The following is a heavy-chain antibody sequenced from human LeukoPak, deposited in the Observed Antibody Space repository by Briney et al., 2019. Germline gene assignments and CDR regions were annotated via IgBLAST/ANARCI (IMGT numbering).Heavy chain of an antibody. CDR1: GFTFSSYA. Sequence: GGSLRLSCAASGFTFSSYAMLWVRQAPGKGLEWVAVISYDGSNKYYADSVKGRFTISRDNSKNTLYLQMNSLRAEDTAVYYCAITLLYCSSTSCFDYWGQGTLVTVSS. CDR3: AITLLYCSSTSCFDY. CDR2: ISYDGSNK. V-gene: IGHV3-30*01. J-gene: IGHJ4*03. D-gene: IGHD2-2*01.